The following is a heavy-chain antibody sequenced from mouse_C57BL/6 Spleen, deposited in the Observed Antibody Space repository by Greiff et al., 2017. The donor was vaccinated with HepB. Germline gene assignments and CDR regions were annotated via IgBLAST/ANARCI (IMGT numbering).Heavy chain of an antibody. V-gene: IGHV3-6*01. D-gene: IGHD2-4*01. CDR1: GYSITSGYY. Sequence: VQLQQSGPGLVKPSQSLSLTCSVTGYSITSGYYWNWIRQFPGNKLEWMGYISYDGSNNYNPSLKNRISITRDTSKNQFFLKLNSVTTEDTATYYCARDYDYDGAQFAYWGQGTLVTVSA. J-gene: IGHJ3*01. CDR3: ARDYDYDGAQFAY. CDR2: ISYDGSN.